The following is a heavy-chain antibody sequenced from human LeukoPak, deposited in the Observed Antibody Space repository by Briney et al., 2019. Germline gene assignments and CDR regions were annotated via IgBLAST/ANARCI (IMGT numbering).Heavy chain of an antibody. CDR2: IYWDDDK. J-gene: IGHJ4*02. CDR1: GFSLSTSGMC. V-gene: IGHV2-5*08. D-gene: IGHD6-19*01. CDR3: AHQPGIAVAGTLDFDY. Sequence: SGPALVKPTQTLTLTCTFSGFSLSTSGMCVSWIRQPPGKALEWLALIYWDDDKRYSPSLKSRLTITKDTSKNQVVLTMTNMDPVDTATYYCAHQPGIAVAGTLDFDYWGQGTLVTVSS.